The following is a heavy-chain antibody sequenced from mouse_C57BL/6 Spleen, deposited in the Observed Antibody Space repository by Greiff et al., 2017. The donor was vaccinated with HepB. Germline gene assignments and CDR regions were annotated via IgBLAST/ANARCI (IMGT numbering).Heavy chain of an antibody. Sequence: VQLQQSGAELVKPGASVKLSCTASGFNINDYYMHWVKQRPEQGLEWMGRIDPEDGETKYAPKFQGKATITADTSSNTAYLQLSSRTTEDTAVYYCGRRCSGYGFAYWGQGTLVTVSA. CDR1: GFNINDYY. CDR2: IDPEDGET. D-gene: IGHD3-2*02. CDR3: GRRCSGYGFAY. J-gene: IGHJ3*01. V-gene: IGHV14-2*01.